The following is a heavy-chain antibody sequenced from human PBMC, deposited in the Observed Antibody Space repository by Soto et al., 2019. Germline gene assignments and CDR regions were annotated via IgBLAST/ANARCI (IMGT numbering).Heavy chain of an antibody. D-gene: IGHD1-26*01. Sequence: GGSLRLSCAASGFTFSNYWMHWVRQIPGKGLVWVSRINSDGSGTSYAVSVKGRFTISRDNAKNTLYLQINSLRAEDTAVYFCARDLRSWVAATGYWGQGPLVTVSS. CDR3: ARDLRSWVAATGY. CDR1: GFTFSNYW. CDR2: INSDGSGT. J-gene: IGHJ4*02. V-gene: IGHV3-74*01.